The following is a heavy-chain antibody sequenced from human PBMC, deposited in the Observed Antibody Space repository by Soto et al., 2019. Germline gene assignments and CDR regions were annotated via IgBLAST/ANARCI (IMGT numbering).Heavy chain of an antibody. V-gene: IGHV4-39*01. D-gene: IGHD3-10*01. CDR1: GGSISSSSYY. J-gene: IGHJ4*02. CDR2: IYYSGST. Sequence: QLQLQESGPGLVKPSETLSLTCTVSGGSISSSSYYWGWIRQPPGKGLEWIGSIYYSGSTYYNPSLQSRVTISVDTSKNQFSLKLSSVTAADTAVYYCALSWGERNPLDYWGQGTLVTVSS. CDR3: ALSWGERNPLDY.